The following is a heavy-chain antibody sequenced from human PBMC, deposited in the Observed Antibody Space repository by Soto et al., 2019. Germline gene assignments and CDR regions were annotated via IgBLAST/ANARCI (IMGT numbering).Heavy chain of an antibody. J-gene: IGHJ4*02. Sequence: QVQLVESGGGVVQPGRSLRLSCAASGFTFSSYGMHWVRQAPGKGLEWVAVIWDDGSNKYYADSVKGRVTISRDNSKNTLYLQMNSLRAEDTAVYYCARDEDYYGSGSYGSFDYWGQGTLVTVSS. CDR2: IWDDGSNK. CDR1: GFTFSSYG. CDR3: ARDEDYYGSGSYGSFDY. V-gene: IGHV3-33*01. D-gene: IGHD3-10*01.